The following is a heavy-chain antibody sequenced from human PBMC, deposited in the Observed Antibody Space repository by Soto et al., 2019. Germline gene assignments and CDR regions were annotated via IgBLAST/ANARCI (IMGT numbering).Heavy chain of an antibody. CDR2: IYYSGST. CDR3: ATLYSGYDRPNFDY. J-gene: IGHJ4*02. V-gene: IGHV4-61*08. CDR1: GGSISSGGYS. Sequence: AETLSLTCAVSGGSISSGGYSWSRIRQPPGKGLEWIGYIYYSGSTNYNPSLKSRVTISVDTSKNQFSLKLSSVTAADTAVYSCATLYSGYDRPNFDYWGQGTLVTVSS. D-gene: IGHD5-12*01.